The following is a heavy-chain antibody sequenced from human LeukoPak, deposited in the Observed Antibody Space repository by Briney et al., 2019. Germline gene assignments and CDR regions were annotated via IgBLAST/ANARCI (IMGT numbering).Heavy chain of an antibody. D-gene: IGHD2/OR15-2a*01. V-gene: IGHV5-51*01. CDR1: GYSFTSYW. Sequence: GESLKISCKGSGYSFTSYWIGWVRQMPGKGLEWMGIIYPGDSDTRYSPSFQGHVTISADKSISTAYLQWSSLKASDTATYYCARPLSRLTGAFDIWGHGTMVTVSS. CDR3: ARPLSRLTGAFDI. J-gene: IGHJ3*02. CDR2: IYPGDSDT.